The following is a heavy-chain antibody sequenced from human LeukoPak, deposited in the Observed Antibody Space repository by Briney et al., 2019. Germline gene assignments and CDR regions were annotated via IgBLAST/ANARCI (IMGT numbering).Heavy chain of an antibody. CDR1: GGTFSSYA. V-gene: IGHV1-2*04. CDR3: ARWGKMVPFYGMDV. Sequence: ASVKVSCKASGGTFSSYAISWVRQAPGQGLEWMGWINPNNGATHSAQKFHDWVTMTRDTSAGTAYMELRSLKSDDTAVYYCARWGKMVPFYGMDVWGQGTTVIVSS. D-gene: IGHD5-24*01. J-gene: IGHJ6*02. CDR2: INPNNGAT.